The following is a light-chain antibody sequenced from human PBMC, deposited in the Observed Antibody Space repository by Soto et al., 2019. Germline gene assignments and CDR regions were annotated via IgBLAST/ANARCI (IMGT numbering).Light chain of an antibody. CDR3: SSYATSRDVV. CDR2: EVS. CDR1: SSDVSSYNY. Sequence: QSALTQPASVSGSPGQSITISCTGTSSDVSSYNYVSWYQQHPGKAPKLMIYEVSDRPSGVSNRFSGSKSGNTASLTISGLQAEDEADYYCSSYATSRDVVFGGGTKLTVL. V-gene: IGLV2-14*03. J-gene: IGLJ2*01.